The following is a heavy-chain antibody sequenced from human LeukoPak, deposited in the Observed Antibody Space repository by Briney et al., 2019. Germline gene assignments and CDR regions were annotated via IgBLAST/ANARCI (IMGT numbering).Heavy chain of an antibody. J-gene: IGHJ3*01. V-gene: IGHV2-5*02. D-gene: IGHD4/OR15-4a*01. CDR1: GFSVSTSGVD. CDR2: LYWDDSK. CDR3: ACGRYSASSFATFDV. Sequence: SGPTLVNPTQTLTLTCTFSGFSVSTSGVDVGSIRQPPGTALEWLALLYWDDSKPYHLSLRDRLTITPDTSKNQVVLTMSNMDPADTAPCICACGRYSASSFATFDVWGKGTVVTVSS.